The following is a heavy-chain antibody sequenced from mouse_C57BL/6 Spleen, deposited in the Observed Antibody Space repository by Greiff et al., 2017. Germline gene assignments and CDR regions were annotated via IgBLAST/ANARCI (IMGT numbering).Heavy chain of an antibody. CDR1: GYTFTDYE. D-gene: IGHD3-3*01. CDR2: IDPETGGT. V-gene: IGHV1-15*01. Sequence: VQLQQSGAELVRPGASVTLSCKASGYTFTDYEMHWVKQTPVHGLEWIGAIDPETGGTAYNQKFKGKAILTADTSSSTAYMELRSLTSEDSAVYYCTGGPAWFAYWGQGTPVTVSA. J-gene: IGHJ3*01. CDR3: TGGPAWFAY.